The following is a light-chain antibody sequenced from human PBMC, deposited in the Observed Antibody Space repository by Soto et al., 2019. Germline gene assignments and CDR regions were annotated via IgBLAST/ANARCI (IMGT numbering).Light chain of an antibody. CDR2: DAS. Sequence: EIVLKQSPATLSLSPGESATLSCRASQSVSSYLAWYQQKPGQAPRLLIYDASKRATGIPARFSGSGSGTDFTLTISSLEPEDFAVYYCQQRRNWRVTFGQGTRLEIK. CDR1: QSVSSY. J-gene: IGKJ5*01. CDR3: QQRRNWRVT. V-gene: IGKV3-11*01.